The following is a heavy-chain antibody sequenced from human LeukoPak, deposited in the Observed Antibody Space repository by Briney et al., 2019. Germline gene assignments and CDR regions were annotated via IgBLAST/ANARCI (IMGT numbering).Heavy chain of an antibody. D-gene: IGHD3-22*01. CDR3: AKRHDSSGYYKPSFDY. V-gene: IGHV3-23*01. J-gene: IGHJ4*02. CDR1: GFTFSSYS. Sequence: GGSLRLSCAASGFTFSSYSMNWVRQAPGKGLEWVSSISGSGSSTYYADSVKGRFTISRDNSRDTLYLQMNSLRAEDTAVYYCAKRHDSSGYYKPSFDYWGQGTLVTVSS. CDR2: ISGSGSST.